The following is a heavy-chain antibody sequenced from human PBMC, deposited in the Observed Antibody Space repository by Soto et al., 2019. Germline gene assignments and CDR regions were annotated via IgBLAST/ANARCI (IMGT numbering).Heavy chain of an antibody. Sequence: QLQLQESGSGLVKPSQTLSLTCAVSGGSISSGGYSWSWIRQPPGKGLEWIGYIYHSGSTYYNPSLKSRVTISVDRSKNQFSLKWSSVTAADTAVYYCARAGGLGAVAVDYWGQGTLVTVSS. CDR2: IYHSGST. J-gene: IGHJ4*02. V-gene: IGHV4-30-2*01. CDR1: GGSISSGGYS. CDR3: ARAGGLGAVAVDY. D-gene: IGHD6-19*01.